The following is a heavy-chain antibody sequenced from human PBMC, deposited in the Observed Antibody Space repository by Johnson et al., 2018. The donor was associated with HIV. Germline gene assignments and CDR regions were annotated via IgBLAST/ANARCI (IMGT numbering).Heavy chain of an antibody. V-gene: IGHV3-20*04. Sequence: VQLVESGGGVLRPGGSLRLSCEGFGFIFADYGLSWVRQAPGRGLEWVSGFNWNGGRIGYADSVKGRCTISRDNVRNSLYLQINSLRAEDTAFYYCARRDSGSLSFDIWGQGTMVTVSS. CDR3: ARRDSGSLSFDI. CDR2: FNWNGGRI. D-gene: IGHD1-26*01. CDR1: GFIFADYG. J-gene: IGHJ3*02.